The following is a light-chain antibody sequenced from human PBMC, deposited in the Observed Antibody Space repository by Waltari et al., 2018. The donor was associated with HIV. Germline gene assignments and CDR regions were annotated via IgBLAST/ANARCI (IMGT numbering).Light chain of an antibody. CDR1: NSDTGNYKF. V-gene: IGLV2-23*01. Sequence: QSALTQPASVSGSPGQSITISCIGTNSDTGNYKFVSWYQLYPGKAPKLIIYEDNKRPSGISNRFSASKSADTASLTISGLQAEDEADYYCCAYAGGLEFGGGTKLTVL. J-gene: IGLJ2*01. CDR3: CAYAGGLE. CDR2: EDN.